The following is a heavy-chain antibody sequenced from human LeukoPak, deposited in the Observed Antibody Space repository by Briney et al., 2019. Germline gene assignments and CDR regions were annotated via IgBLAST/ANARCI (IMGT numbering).Heavy chain of an antibody. D-gene: IGHD6-13*01. CDR3: ARDVIYSSSWSDY. V-gene: IGHV3-21*01. Sequence: KSGDPLRLSCAACGFDYNSYRLNWLRQAPGKGLEWVSSISSSSSYIYYADSAKDRFTIFKDNAKHSLYLQVNLLSGQHTAVYYCARDVIYSSSWSDYWGQGTLVTVSS. CDR2: ISSSSSYI. J-gene: IGHJ4*02. CDR1: GFDYNSYR.